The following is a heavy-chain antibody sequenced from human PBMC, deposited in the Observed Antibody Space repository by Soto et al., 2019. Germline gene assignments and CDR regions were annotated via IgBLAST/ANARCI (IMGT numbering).Heavy chain of an antibody. J-gene: IGHJ4*02. CDR3: ARDPIAAAGHFDY. D-gene: IGHD6-13*01. V-gene: IGHV3-33*01. CDR1: GFTFSSYG. Sequence: QVQLVESGGGVVQPGRSLRLSCAASGFTFSSYGMHWFRQAPGKGLEWVAVIWYDGSNKYYADSVKGRFTISRDNSKNTLYRQMNSLRAEDTAVYYCARDPIAAAGHFDYWGQGTLVTVSS. CDR2: IWYDGSNK.